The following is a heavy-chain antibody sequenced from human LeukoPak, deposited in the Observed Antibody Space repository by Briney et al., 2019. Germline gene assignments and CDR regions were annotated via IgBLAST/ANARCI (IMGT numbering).Heavy chain of an antibody. D-gene: IGHD6-13*01. CDR1: GYSFINYY. V-gene: IGHV1-46*04. CDR3: ATWGSSSSPLPDMDV. CDR2: IDPRSGGT. Sequence: ASVTVSCTASGYSFINYYIHWVRQTPGQGLEWMGVIDPRSGGTTYAQKLQDRVTMTRDTSTSTVYLELSILRSEDTAMYYCATWGSSSSPLPDMDVWGQGTKVTVSS. J-gene: IGHJ6*02.